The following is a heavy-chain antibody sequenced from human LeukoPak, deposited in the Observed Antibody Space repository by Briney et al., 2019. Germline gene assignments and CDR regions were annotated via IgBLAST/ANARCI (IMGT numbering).Heavy chain of an antibody. CDR3: ARQYYDSSGYTFDY. J-gene: IGHJ4*02. CDR1: GYTFTSYD. V-gene: IGHV1-8*03. Sequence: ASVKVSCKASGYTFTSYDINWVRQATGQGIEWLGWMNPNSGNTGYAQKFQGRVTITRNTSISTAYMELSSLRSEDTAVYYCARQYYDSSGYTFDYWGQGTLVTVSS. D-gene: IGHD3-22*01. CDR2: MNPNSGNT.